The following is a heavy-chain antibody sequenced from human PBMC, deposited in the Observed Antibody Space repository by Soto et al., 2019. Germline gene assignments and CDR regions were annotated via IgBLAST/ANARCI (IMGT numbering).Heavy chain of an antibody. CDR1: GGSISSGDYY. CDR3: ARDASSTVTTGLYYYYGMDV. CDR2: IYYSGST. D-gene: IGHD4-4*01. V-gene: IGHV4-30-4*01. J-gene: IGHJ6*02. Sequence: SETLSLTCTVSGGSISSGDYYWSWIRQPPGKGLEWIGYIYYSGSTYYNPSLKSRVTISVDTSKNQFSLKLSSVTAADTAVYYCARDASSTVTTGLYYYYGMDVWGQGTTVTVSS.